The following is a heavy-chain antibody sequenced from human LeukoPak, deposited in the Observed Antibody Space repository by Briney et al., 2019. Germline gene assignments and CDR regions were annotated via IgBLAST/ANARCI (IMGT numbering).Heavy chain of an antibody. D-gene: IGHD3-10*01. CDR1: GFAFSSYG. Sequence: PGRSLRLSCAASGFAFSSYGMHWVRQAPGKGLEWVAVISSDGSNKYYADSVQGRFTISRDNSKNTLYLQMNSLRAEDTAVYYCAKAREVWFGELGRYWGQGTLVTVSS. CDR2: ISSDGSNK. V-gene: IGHV3-30*18. J-gene: IGHJ4*02. CDR3: AKAREVWFGELGRY.